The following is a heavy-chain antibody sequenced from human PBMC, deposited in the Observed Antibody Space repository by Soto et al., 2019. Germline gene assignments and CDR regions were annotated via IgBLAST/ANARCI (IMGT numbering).Heavy chain of an antibody. V-gene: IGHV6-1*01. CDR2: TYFRSKWYS. Sequence: SQTLSLTCAISGDSVSSNSVTWNWIRQSPSSGLEWLGRTYFRSKWYSDYAESVKSRIVIDPDTSRNQFSLQLNSVTPDDTAVYYCARLICNRWFIGWGQGSLVTVSS. D-gene: IGHD2-15*01. J-gene: IGHJ4*02. CDR1: GDSVSSNSVT. CDR3: ARLICNRWFIG.